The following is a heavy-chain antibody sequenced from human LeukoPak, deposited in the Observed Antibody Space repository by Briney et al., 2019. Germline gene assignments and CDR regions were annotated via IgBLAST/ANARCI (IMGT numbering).Heavy chain of an antibody. Sequence: RASVKVSCKASGFTLSRHHISWVRQAPGQGLEWMGWIDGNAGDTIYAQRFQGRVTMTRDTSTTTAYMELRSLRLDDTAVYYCVREDWGSGTIDDYWGQGTLVTVSS. J-gene: IGHJ4*02. D-gene: IGHD1-14*01. CDR1: GFTLSRHH. CDR2: IDGNAGDT. CDR3: VREDWGSGTIDDY. V-gene: IGHV1-18*01.